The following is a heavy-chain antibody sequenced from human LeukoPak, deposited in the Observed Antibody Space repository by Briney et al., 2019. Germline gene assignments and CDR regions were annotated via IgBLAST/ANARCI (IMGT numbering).Heavy chain of an antibody. Sequence: GESLKISCKGSGYRFTSYWIAWVRQMPGKGLEWMGIIYPGDSDTRYSPSFQGQVTISADESITTAYLQWSSLKASDTAMYYCARSPNYDSLFDYWGQGTLVTVSS. D-gene: IGHD3-16*01. J-gene: IGHJ4*02. CDR1: GYRFTSYW. CDR3: ARSPNYDSLFDY. CDR2: IYPGDSDT. V-gene: IGHV5-51*01.